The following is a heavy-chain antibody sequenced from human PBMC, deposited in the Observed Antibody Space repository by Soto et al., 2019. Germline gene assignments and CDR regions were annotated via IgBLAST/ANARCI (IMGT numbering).Heavy chain of an antibody. V-gene: IGHV4-34*01. CDR3: ARGPYCCGGSCYWRAFAI. Sequence: QVQLQQWGAGLLKPSETLSLTCAVYGGSFSGYYWSWIRQPPGKGLEWIGEINHSGSTNYNPSLKSRVPLSVDTSKHQFSLKLSSVTAAATAVYYRARGPYCCGGSCYWRAFAIWGQGTMVTVSS. J-gene: IGHJ3*02. CDR1: GGSFSGYY. CDR2: INHSGST. D-gene: IGHD2-15*01.